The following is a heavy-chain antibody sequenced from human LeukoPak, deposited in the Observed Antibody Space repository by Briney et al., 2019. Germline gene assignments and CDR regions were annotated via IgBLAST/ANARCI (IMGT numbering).Heavy chain of an antibody. Sequence: SETLSLTCAVSGYSISSGYCWGWIRQPPGKGQEWIGSIYHSGSTYYNPSLKSRVTISVDTSKNQFSLKLSSVTAADTAVYYCARGRQVGSGYYFQHWGQGTLVTVSS. CDR2: IYHSGST. CDR1: GYSISSGYC. V-gene: IGHV4-38-2*01. CDR3: ARGRQVGSGYYFQH. J-gene: IGHJ1*01. D-gene: IGHD3-22*01.